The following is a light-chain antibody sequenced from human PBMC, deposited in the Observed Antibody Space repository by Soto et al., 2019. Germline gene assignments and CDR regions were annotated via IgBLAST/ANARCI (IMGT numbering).Light chain of an antibody. V-gene: IGKV3-20*01. J-gene: IGKJ5*01. CDR2: GAS. CDR3: QQYGSSPIT. CDR1: QSVASH. Sequence: EIVMTQSPATLSVSPGESATLSCRASQSVASHLAWYQQKPGQAPRLLIYGASSRATGIPDRFSGSGSGTDFTLTISRLEPEDFAVYYCQQYGSSPITFGQGTRLEI.